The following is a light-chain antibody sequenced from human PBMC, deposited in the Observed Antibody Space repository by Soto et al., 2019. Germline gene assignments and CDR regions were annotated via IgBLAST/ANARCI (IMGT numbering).Light chain of an antibody. V-gene: IGKV3-15*01. J-gene: IGKJ3*01. Sequence: ERVMTQSPATLSVSPGERATLSCRASQSISSNLAWYQQKPGQAPRLLIYGASTRATGIPARFSGSGSGTAFTLTIRRLQSEDFAVYSCQQYNNWPFTFGPGTKVDIK. CDR2: GAS. CDR1: QSISSN. CDR3: QQYNNWPFT.